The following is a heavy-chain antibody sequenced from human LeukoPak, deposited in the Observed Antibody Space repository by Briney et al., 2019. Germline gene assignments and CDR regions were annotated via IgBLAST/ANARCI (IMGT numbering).Heavy chain of an antibody. CDR3: ATGKYSHAY. CDR2: IKEDGSEK. CDR1: GFTFSSYW. D-gene: IGHD5-18*01. V-gene: IGHV3-7*05. J-gene: IGHJ3*01. Sequence: GGSLRLSCAASGFTFSSYWMNWVGQAPGKGLEWVANIKEDGSEKYYVDSVKGRFTISRDNAKNSLYLQMNSLRAEDTAVYYCATGKYSHAYWGQRTMVTVSS.